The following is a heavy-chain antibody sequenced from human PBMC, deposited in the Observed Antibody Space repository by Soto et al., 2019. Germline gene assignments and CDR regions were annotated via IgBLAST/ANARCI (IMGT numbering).Heavy chain of an antibody. D-gene: IGHD3-10*01. J-gene: IGHJ5*02. CDR3: AREVTDGSGSYYKGNWFDP. CDR1: GGSISSYY. V-gene: IGHV4-4*07. Sequence: SETLSLTCTFSGGSISSYYWSWIRQPAGKGLEWIGRIYTSGSTNYNPSLKSRVTMSVDTSKNQFSLKLSSVTAADTAVYYCAREVTDGSGSYYKGNWFDPWGQGTLVTVSS. CDR2: IYTSGST.